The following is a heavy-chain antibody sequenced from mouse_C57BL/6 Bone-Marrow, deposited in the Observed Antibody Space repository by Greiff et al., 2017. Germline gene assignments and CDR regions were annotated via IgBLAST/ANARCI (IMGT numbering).Heavy chain of an antibody. J-gene: IGHJ2*01. CDR1: GFNIKNTY. D-gene: IGHD1-1*01. Sequence: EVQLQQSVAELVRPGASVKLSCTASGFNIKNTYMHWVKQRTEQSLEWIGRIDPANGTTKYAPKLQGTATITADTSSNTAYLQLSSLTSEDPDIYYCARNDYCSSYMRVVFDYWGQGTTLTVSA. V-gene: IGHV14-3*01. CDR3: ARNDYCSSYMRVVFDY. CDR2: IDPANGTT.